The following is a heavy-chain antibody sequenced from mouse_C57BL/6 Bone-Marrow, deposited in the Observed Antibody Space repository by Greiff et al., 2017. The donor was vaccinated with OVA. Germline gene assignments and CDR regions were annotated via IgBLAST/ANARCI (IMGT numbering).Heavy chain of an antibody. CDR1: GFSFNTYA. J-gene: IGHJ3*01. D-gene: IGHD6-1*01. V-gene: IGHV10-1*01. CDR2: IRSKSNNYAT. CDR3: VRHLFFAY. Sequence: EVHLVESGGGLVQPKGSLKLSCAASGFSFNTYAMNWVRQAPGTGLEWVARIRSKSNNYATYYADSVKDRFTISRDDSESMLYLQMNNLKTEDTAMYYCVRHLFFAYWGQGTLVTVSA.